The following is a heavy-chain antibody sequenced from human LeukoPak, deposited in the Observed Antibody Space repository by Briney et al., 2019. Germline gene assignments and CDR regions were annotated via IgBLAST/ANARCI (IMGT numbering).Heavy chain of an antibody. CDR1: VFTFSIYA. CDR2: FTGSGGNT. J-gene: IGHJ5*01. CDR3: AKGGQSGYRPLIFFDS. Sequence: GVSLRLSCAASVFTFSIYAVSWVRRAPGKGRECVSRFTGSGGNTYYSDYVKGRFTISRDNSKDKLYLQVESLRSDDTARYYCAKGGQSGYRPLIFFDSWGQGALVTVSS. V-gene: IGHV3-23*01. D-gene: IGHD5-12*01.